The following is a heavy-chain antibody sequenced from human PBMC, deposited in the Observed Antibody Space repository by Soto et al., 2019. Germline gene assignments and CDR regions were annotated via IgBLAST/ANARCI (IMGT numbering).Heavy chain of an antibody. CDR1: GFHFKIYG. CDR2: ISTLGTTI. CDR3: ARVAIMGVVNSPACFVDR. D-gene: IGHD3-16*01. V-gene: IGHV3-48*03. Sequence: GGSLRLSCSASGFHFKIYGMTLVRQAPGKGLEWISYISTLGTTIHYADSVRDRFTISRDNPTNTVYLHLTSLRDEDTAVYYCARVAIMGVVNSPACFVDRWGQGHVVAVSS. J-gene: IGHJ4*02.